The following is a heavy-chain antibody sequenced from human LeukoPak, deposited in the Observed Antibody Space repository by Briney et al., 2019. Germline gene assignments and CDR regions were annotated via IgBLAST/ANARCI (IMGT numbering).Heavy chain of an antibody. CDR3: AREGWAAGTFDY. CDR1: GFTFSSYA. V-gene: IGHV3-30-3*01. J-gene: IGHJ4*02. CDR2: ISYDGSNK. D-gene: IGHD6-13*01. Sequence: GGSLRLSCAASGFTFSSYAMPWVRQAPGKGLEWVAVISYDGSNKYYADSVKGRFTISRDNSKNTLYLQMNSLRAEDTAVYYCAREGWAAGTFDYWGQGTLVTVSS.